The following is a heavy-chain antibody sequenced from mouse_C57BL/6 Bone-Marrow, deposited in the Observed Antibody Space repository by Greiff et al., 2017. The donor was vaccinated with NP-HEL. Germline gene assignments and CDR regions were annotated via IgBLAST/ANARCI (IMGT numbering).Heavy chain of an antibody. CDR1: GYAFSSSW. Sequence: QVQLQQSGPELVKPGASVKISCKASGYAFSSSWMNWVKQRPGKGLEWIGRIYPGDGDTNYNGRFKGKATLTADKSSSTAYMQLSSLTSEDSAVYFCARTYYSNYDAMDYWGQGTSVTVSS. CDR3: ARTYYSNYDAMDY. D-gene: IGHD2-5*01. V-gene: IGHV1-82*01. J-gene: IGHJ4*01. CDR2: IYPGDGDT.